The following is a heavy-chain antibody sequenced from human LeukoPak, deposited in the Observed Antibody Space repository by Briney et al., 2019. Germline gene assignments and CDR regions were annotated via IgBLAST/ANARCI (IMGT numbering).Heavy chain of an antibody. V-gene: IGHV1-69*05. CDR2: IIPIFGTA. CDR1: GGTFSSYA. D-gene: IGHD5-24*01. Sequence: ASVKVSCKASGGTFSSYAISWVRQAPGQRLERMGGIIPIFGTANYAQKFQGRVTITTDESTSTAYMELSSLRSEDTAVYYCARVEMATIGQAGVFDYWGQGTLVTVSS. CDR3: ARVEMATIGQAGVFDY. J-gene: IGHJ4*02.